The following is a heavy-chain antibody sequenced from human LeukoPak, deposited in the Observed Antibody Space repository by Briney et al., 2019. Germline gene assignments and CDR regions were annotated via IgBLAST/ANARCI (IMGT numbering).Heavy chain of an antibody. CDR3: ASQYRIWPNMDV. J-gene: IGHJ6*02. V-gene: IGHV3-11*01. Sequence: SGGSLRLSCAASGFTFSDYYMSWIRQAPGKGLEWVSYISSSGSTIYYADSVKGRFTISRDNAKNSLYLQMNSLGAEDTAVYYCASQYRIWPNMDVWGQGTTVTVSS. CDR1: GFTFSDYY. D-gene: IGHD2-15*01. CDR2: ISSSGSTI.